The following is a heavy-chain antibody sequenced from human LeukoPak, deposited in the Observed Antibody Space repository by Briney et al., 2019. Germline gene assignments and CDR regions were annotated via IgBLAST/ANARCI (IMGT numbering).Heavy chain of an antibody. J-gene: IGHJ4*02. Sequence: GESLKISCKGSGYRFSSYWIAWVRQMPGKGLEWMGIINPGDSETKYSPSFQGQVTISADKSISTAYLQWSSLKASDTAMYYCARPGYRSRYFDYWGQGTLVTVSS. CDR1: GYRFSSYW. D-gene: IGHD6-19*01. CDR2: INPGDSET. CDR3: ARPGYRSRYFDY. V-gene: IGHV5-51*01.